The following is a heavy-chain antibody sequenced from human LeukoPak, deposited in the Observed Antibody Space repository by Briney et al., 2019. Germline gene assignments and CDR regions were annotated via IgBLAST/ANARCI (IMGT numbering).Heavy chain of an antibody. Sequence: PGRSLRLSCAASGFTFDDYAMHWVRQAPGKGLEWVSAISGSGGSTYYADSVKGRFTISRDNSKNTLYLQMNSLRAEDTAVYYCAKRQYYDFWSGSIGMDVWGQGTTVTVSS. CDR1: GFTFDDYA. V-gene: IGHV3-23*01. J-gene: IGHJ6*02. CDR2: ISGSGGST. D-gene: IGHD3-3*01. CDR3: AKRQYYDFWSGSIGMDV.